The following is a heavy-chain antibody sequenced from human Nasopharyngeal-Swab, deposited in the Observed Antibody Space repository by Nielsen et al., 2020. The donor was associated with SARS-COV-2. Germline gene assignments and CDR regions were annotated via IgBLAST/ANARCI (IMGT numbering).Heavy chain of an antibody. CDR1: GYTFTDFD. J-gene: IGHJ1*01. V-gene: IGHV1-8*01. Sequence: ASVQVSCKASGYTFTDFDVNWVRQATGQGLEWRGWISPNSGFTGYAEKFEGRVIMTRNIATNTVYLELTSLGFEDTAVYYCARGLGAPSSVWHWGPGTQVTVSS. CDR2: ISPNSGFT. D-gene: IGHD3-10*01. CDR3: ARGLGAPSSVWH.